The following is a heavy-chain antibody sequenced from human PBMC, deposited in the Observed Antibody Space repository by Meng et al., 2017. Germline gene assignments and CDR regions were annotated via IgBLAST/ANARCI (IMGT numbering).Heavy chain of an antibody. J-gene: IGHJ4*02. CDR2: IISSSNTI. Sequence: GESLKISCAASGFTFSRFDMHWVLQAPGKGLEWVSYIISSSNTIYYADSVKGRFTISRDNAKKSLYLQMNSLRAEDTAVYYCARGLFSTWSNVDFWGPGTLVTVSS. CDR1: GFTFSRFD. CDR3: ARGLFSTWSNVDF. V-gene: IGHV3-48*03. D-gene: IGHD6-13*01.